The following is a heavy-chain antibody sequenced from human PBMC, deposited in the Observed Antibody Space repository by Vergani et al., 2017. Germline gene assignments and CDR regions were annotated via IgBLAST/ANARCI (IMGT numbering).Heavy chain of an antibody. CDR3: ARGISSGGYYYAEYFQH. J-gene: IGHJ1*01. Sequence: EVQLLESGGGLVQPGGSLRLSCAASGFTFSSYAMSWVRQAPGKGLEWVSAISGSGGSTYYADSVKGRFTISRDNSKNTLYLQMNSLRAEDTAVYYCARGISSGGYYYAEYFQHWGQGTLVTVSS. CDR2: ISGSGGST. V-gene: IGHV3-23*01. CDR1: GFTFSSYA. D-gene: IGHD3-22*01.